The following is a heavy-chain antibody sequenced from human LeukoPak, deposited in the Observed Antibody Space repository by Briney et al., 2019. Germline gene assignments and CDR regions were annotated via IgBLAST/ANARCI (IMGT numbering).Heavy chain of an antibody. V-gene: IGHV1-2*04. CDR2: INPNSGGT. Sequence: ASVKVSCRASGYAFTGYYIHWVRQAPGQGLEWMGWINPNSGGTNYAQKFQGWVTMTRDTSISTAYMELSRLRSDDTAVYYCARGRGYSYGLDYWGQGTLVTVSS. CDR3: ARGRGYSYGLDY. CDR1: GYAFTGYY. D-gene: IGHD5-18*01. J-gene: IGHJ4*02.